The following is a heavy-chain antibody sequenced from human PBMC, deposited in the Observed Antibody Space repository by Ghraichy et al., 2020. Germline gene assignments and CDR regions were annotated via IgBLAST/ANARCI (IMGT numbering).Heavy chain of an antibody. Sequence: SETLSLTCTVSGGSISSYYWSWFRQPPGKGLEWIGYIYYSGSTNYNPSLKSRVTISVDTSKNQFSLKLSSVTAADTAVYYCARESGYSSGWYGGDAFDIWGQGTMVTVSS. CDR3: ARESGYSSGWYGGDAFDI. CDR1: GGSISSYY. CDR2: IYYSGST. V-gene: IGHV4-59*01. D-gene: IGHD6-19*01. J-gene: IGHJ3*02.